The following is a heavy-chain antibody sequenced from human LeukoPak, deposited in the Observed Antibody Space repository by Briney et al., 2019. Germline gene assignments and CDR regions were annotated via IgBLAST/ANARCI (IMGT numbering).Heavy chain of an antibody. D-gene: IGHD3-22*01. CDR2: ISYDGSNK. V-gene: IGHV3-30*01. CDR3: ARAEFYYDSSGYYPFDS. J-gene: IGHJ4*02. CDR1: GFTFSNYA. Sequence: PGKSLRLSCAASGFTFSNYAMHWVRQAPGKGLEWVAAISYDGSNKYYADSVRGRFTISRDNSKNTLDLQMNSLRAEDTAMYYCARAEFYYDSSGYYPFDSWGQGTLVTVSS.